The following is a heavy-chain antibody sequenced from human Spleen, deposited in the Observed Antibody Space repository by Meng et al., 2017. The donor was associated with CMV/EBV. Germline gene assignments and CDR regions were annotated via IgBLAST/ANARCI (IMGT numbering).Heavy chain of an antibody. CDR3: AGGSPNGGWYQIDY. CDR2: VPYSGII. V-gene: IGHV4-59*01. CDR1: GGSMSRYY. J-gene: IGHJ4*02. D-gene: IGHD6-19*01. Sequence: ESLKISCTVSGGSMSRYYWNWIQAPGKGLEWIGYVPYSGIISYNPALKGRVSISVDTPKKQFSLRLSSVTAADTAVYSCAGGSPNGGWYQIDYWGQGMLVTVSS.